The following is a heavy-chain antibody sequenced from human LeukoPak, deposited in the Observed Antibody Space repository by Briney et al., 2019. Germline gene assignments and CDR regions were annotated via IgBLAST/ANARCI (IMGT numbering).Heavy chain of an antibody. D-gene: IGHD3-16*01. CDR1: GFTFRSYS. V-gene: IGHV3-48*04. J-gene: IGHJ4*02. CDR3: ARRGDSY. CDR2: ISSSSSTI. Sequence: GGSLRLSCAASGFTFRSYSMNWVRQAPGKGVEGVSYISSSSSTIYYADSVKGRFTISRDNAKNSLYLQMNSLRAEDTAVYYCARRGDSYWGQGTLVTVSS.